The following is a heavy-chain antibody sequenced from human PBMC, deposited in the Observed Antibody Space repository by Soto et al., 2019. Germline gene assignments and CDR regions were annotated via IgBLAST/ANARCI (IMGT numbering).Heavy chain of an antibody. CDR1: GFTFSSYG. V-gene: IGHV3-30*18. Sequence: QVQLVESGGGVVQPGRSLRLSCAASGFTFSSYGMHWVRQAPGKGLEWVAVISYDGSNKYYADSVKGRFTISRDNSENTLYLQMNSLRAEDTAVYYCAKDHSTVTTYDAFDIWGQGTMVTVSS. CDR3: AKDHSTVTTYDAFDI. J-gene: IGHJ3*02. D-gene: IGHD4-17*01. CDR2: ISYDGSNK.